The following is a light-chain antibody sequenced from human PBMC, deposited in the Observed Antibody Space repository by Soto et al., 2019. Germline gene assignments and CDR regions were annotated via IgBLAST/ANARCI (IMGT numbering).Light chain of an antibody. J-gene: IGLJ1*01. V-gene: IGLV2-23*02. Sequence: QSALTQPASVSGSPEQSITISCTGTSSDVGSYDLVSWYQQYPGKAPKLMIYEVSERPSGVSNRFSGSKSGNTASLTISGLLAEDEADYYCCSYAGSSAFPFVFGTGTKLTGL. CDR3: CSYAGSSAFPFV. CDR2: EVS. CDR1: SSDVGSYDL.